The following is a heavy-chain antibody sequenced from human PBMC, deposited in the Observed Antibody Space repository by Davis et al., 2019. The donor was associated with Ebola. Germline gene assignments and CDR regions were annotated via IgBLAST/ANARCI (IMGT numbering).Heavy chain of an antibody. CDR1: GYTFTDFD. V-gene: IGHV1-3*01. D-gene: IGHD5-18*01. Sequence: AASVKVSCKASGYTFTDFDMHWVRQAPGQGLEWMGWINAGNGNMRYSQKFQGRVTITRDTSASTVDMELSSLGSEDTAIYYCARDTGIQYVSLGYWCQGTLVTVSS. J-gene: IGHJ4*02. CDR3: ARDTGIQYVSLGY. CDR2: INAGNGNM.